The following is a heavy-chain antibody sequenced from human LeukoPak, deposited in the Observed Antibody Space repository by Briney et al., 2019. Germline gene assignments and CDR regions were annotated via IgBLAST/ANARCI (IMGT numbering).Heavy chain of an antibody. J-gene: IGHJ3*02. CDR2: IYYSGST. CDR1: GGSISSSSYY. Sequence: SETLSLTCTVSGGSISSSSYYWGWIRQPPGKGLEWIGSIYYSGSTYYNPSLKSRVTISVDTSKNQFSLKLSSVTAADTAVYYCARSSGYSSSWYAYRDAFDIWGQGTMVTVSS. D-gene: IGHD6-13*01. V-gene: IGHV4-39*01. CDR3: ARSSGYSSSWYAYRDAFDI.